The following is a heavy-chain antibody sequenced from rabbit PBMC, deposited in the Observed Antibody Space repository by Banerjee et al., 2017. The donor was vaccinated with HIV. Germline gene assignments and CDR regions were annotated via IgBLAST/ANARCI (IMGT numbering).Heavy chain of an antibody. CDR3: ARYYDSLNWYIGGNL. D-gene: IGHD1-1*01. CDR2: IGAGSGGT. V-gene: IGHV1S40*01. CDR1: GFSFSGGYY. J-gene: IGHJ4*01. Sequence: QSLEESGGDLVKPGASLTLTCTASGFSFSGGYYMCWVRQAPGKGLEWIACIGAGSGGTYYASWAKGRFTISKTSSTTVTLQMTSLTAADTATYFCARYYDSLNWYIGGNLWGPGTLVTVS.